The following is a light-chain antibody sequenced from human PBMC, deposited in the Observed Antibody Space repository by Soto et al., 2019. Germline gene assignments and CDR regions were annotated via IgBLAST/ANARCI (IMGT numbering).Light chain of an antibody. CDR2: AVS. Sequence: QSALTQPASVSGSPGQSITISCTGTSSDVGGYNHVSRYQHSPGKAPKLILFAVSDRPSGVSHRFSGSKSGNTASLTISGLQADDEADYYCCSYTSLSTVVFGGGTMLTVL. J-gene: IGLJ2*01. V-gene: IGLV2-14*01. CDR1: SSDVGGYNH. CDR3: CSYTSLSTVV.